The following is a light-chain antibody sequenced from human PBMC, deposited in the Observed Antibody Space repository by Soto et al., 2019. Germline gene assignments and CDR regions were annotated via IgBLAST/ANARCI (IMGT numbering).Light chain of an antibody. CDR3: QQYENRPYT. J-gene: IGKJ3*01. Sequence: DIQMTQSPSSLSASIGDGVAFTCQASQDISKFLNWYQHKPVQAPSLLIYDASKSHFGVPSRFSGSGSGTDFTFTISSLQPEDNATYYCQQYENRPYTFGPGTKVDIK. V-gene: IGKV1-33*01. CDR1: QDISKF. CDR2: DAS.